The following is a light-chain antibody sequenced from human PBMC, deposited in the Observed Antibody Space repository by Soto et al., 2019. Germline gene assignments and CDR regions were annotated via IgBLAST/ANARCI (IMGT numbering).Light chain of an antibody. V-gene: IGKV1-5*01. CDR1: QSLSTW. CDR3: QQYSSSPLT. CDR2: HAS. J-gene: IGKJ4*01. Sequence: DIQMTQSPSTLSASVGDRVTITCRASQSLSTWLAWYQQKPGKAPKLLIYHASSLESGVPSRFSGSGSGTDFTLTISRLEPEDFAVYYCQQYSSSPLTFGGGTKVDIK.